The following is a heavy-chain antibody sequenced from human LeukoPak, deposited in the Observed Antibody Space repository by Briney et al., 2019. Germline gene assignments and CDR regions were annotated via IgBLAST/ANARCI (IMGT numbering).Heavy chain of an antibody. CDR2: VSVSSRTGYR. J-gene: IGHJ5*02. D-gene: IGHD1-1*01. CDR3: ARGGSPTTQGSYNGFDV. CDR1: AFRLSDYA. Sequence: TGGSLRLSCTDSAFRLSDYAMNWVRQAPGKGLEWVSSVSVSSRTGYRDYADSVKGRFTISRDNSENSLYLQMNSLRVEDTAVYYCARGGSPTTQGSYNGFDVWGQGTLVTVSS. V-gene: IGHV3-23*01.